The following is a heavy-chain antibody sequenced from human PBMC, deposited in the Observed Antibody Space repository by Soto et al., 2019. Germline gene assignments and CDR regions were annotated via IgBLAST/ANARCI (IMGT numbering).Heavy chain of an antibody. V-gene: IGHV1-69*13. CDR3: ATQEDIVVAPAAFPPPRWDYYYGMDV. Sequence: GASVKVSCKASGGTFSSYAISWVRQAPGQGLEWMGGIIPIFGTANYAQKFQGRVTITADESTSTAYMELSSLRSEATAVYYCATQEDIVVAPAAFPPPRWDYYYGMDVWGQGTTVTVS. J-gene: IGHJ6*02. CDR2: IIPIFGTA. D-gene: IGHD2-2*01. CDR1: GGTFSSYA.